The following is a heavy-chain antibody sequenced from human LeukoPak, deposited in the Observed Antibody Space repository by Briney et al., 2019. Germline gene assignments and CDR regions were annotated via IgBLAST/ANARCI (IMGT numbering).Heavy chain of an antibody. Sequence: GGSLRLSCAASGFTFRSYGMPWVRQAPGKGLEWVAVISYDGSNKYYADSVKGRFTISRDNSKNTLYLQMNSLRAEDTAVYYCAKDLSSYYYDSSGYYYGWNYYYGMDVWGQGTTVTGSS. J-gene: IGHJ6*02. CDR1: GFTFRSYG. V-gene: IGHV3-30*18. CDR3: AKDLSSYYYDSSGYYYGWNYYYGMDV. D-gene: IGHD3-22*01. CDR2: ISYDGSNK.